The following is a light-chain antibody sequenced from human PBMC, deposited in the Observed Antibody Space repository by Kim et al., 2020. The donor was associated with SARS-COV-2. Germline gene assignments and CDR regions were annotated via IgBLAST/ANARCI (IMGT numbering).Light chain of an antibody. V-gene: IGKV1-27*01. J-gene: IGKJ1*01. Sequence: SLEDRVPIPCRASQDIRNNLAWFQLKPGKALKLLIYAASALQQGVRSRCSGSGSGTDFTLTVTGLEPEEVATYYCQKCDSAPWTLGQGTKVDIK. CDR3: QKCDSAPWT. CDR2: AAS. CDR1: QDIRNN.